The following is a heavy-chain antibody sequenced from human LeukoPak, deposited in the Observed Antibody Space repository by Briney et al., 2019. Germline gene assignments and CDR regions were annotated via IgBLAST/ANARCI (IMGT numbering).Heavy chain of an antibody. V-gene: IGHV3-30*04. CDR1: GFTFSSYA. D-gene: IGHD3-22*01. CDR3: ARGYDSSGSRWYYFDY. Sequence: GGSLRLSCAASGFTFSSYAMHWVRQAPGKGLEWVAVISYDGGNKYYADSVKGRFTISRDNSKNTLYLQMNSLRAEDTAVYYCARGYDSSGSRWYYFDYWGQGTLVTVSS. J-gene: IGHJ4*02. CDR2: ISYDGGNK.